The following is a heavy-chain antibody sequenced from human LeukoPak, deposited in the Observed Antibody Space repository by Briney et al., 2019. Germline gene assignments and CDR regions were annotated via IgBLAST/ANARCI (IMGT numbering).Heavy chain of an antibody. CDR1: GFTFSSYS. CDR3: ARDWSGGSWYFWDY. CDR2: ISSSSSYI. Sequence: GGSLRLSCAASGFTFSSYSMNWVRQAPGKGLEWVSSISSSSSYIYYADSLKGRFTISRDNAKNSLYLQMNSLRAEDTAVYYCARDWSGGSWYFWDYWGQGTLVALSS. J-gene: IGHJ4*02. V-gene: IGHV3-21*01. D-gene: IGHD6-13*01.